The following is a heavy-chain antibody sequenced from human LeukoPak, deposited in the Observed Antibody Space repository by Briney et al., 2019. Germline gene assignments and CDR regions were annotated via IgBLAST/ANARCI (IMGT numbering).Heavy chain of an antibody. CDR3: ARERDAYAGFGY. V-gene: IGHV3-7*01. Sequence: GGSLRLSCAASAFTFSSYWMSWVRQAPGKGLEWVANIKQDGSEKYYVDSVKGRFTISRDNAKNSLYLQMNSLRAEDTAVYYCARERDAYAGFGYWGQGTLVTVSS. CDR2: IKQDGSEK. J-gene: IGHJ4*02. D-gene: IGHD5-24*01. CDR1: AFTFSSYW.